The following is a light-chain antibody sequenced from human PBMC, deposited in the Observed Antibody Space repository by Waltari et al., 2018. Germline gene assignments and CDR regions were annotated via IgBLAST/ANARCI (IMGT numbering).Light chain of an antibody. CDR3: QQYHNWRIT. CDR2: GAS. J-gene: IGKJ5*01. V-gene: IGKV3D-15*01. CDR1: ESILTN. Sequence: EIMMTQSLVILSVSPGERATLSCRASESILTNLAWYQQKPGQPPRLLISGASTRATGVPARFSGSGSGTEFTLTVATVQSEDFAVYYCQQYHNWRITFGQGTRLEIK.